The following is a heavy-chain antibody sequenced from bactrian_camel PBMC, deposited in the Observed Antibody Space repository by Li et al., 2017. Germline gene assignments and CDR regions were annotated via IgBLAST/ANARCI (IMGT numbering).Heavy chain of an antibody. V-gene: IGHV3S1*01. CDR3: AAAPEELWVRVYDFGY. J-gene: IGHJ6*01. D-gene: IGHD3*01. Sequence: HVQLVESGGGSVQAGGSMTLACSTSEYTYKSNCLAWFRQAPGKEREGVAAIYTRAGFTQYADSVKGRFTISQDNAKNTVYLQMNSLKPEDTAMYYCAAAPEELWVRVYDFGYWGQGTQVTVS. CDR2: IYTRAGFT. CDR1: EYTYKSNC.